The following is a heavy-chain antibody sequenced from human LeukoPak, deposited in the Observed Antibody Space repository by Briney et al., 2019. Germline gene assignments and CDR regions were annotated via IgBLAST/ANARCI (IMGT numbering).Heavy chain of an antibody. CDR2: IGGGGGIP. J-gene: IGHJ4*02. CDR3: ARPRERSSSWDRRGYYFDY. Sequence: GGSLRLSCAASGFTFSTYAMSWVRQAPGKGLEWVSTIGGGGGIPYYADSVKGRFTISRDNSKNTLYLQMNSLRAEDTALYYCARPRERSSSWDRRGYYFDYWGQGTLVTVSS. V-gene: IGHV3-23*01. CDR1: GFTFSTYA. D-gene: IGHD6-13*01.